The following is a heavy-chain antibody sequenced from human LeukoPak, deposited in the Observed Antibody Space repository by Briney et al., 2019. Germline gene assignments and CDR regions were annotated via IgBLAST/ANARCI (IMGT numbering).Heavy chain of an antibody. CDR2: ISSSGDST. CDR1: GFTFSSYA. J-gene: IGHJ5*02. D-gene: IGHD4-11*01. V-gene: IGHV3-23*01. CDR3: AKVGTIETTEELNWFDP. Sequence: GGSLRLSCAASGFTFSSYAMIWVRQAPGKGLEWLSIISSSGDSTYYADSVKGRFTFSRDNSKNTLSLQMSSLGADDTAVYYCAKVGTIETTEELNWFDPWGQGTLVTVSS.